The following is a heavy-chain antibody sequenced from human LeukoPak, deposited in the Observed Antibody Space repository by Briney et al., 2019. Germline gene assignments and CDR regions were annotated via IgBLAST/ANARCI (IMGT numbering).Heavy chain of an antibody. CDR2: ISYDGSNK. Sequence: GRSLRLSCAASGFTFSSYGMHWVRQAPGKGLEWVAVISYDGSNKYYADSVKGRFTISRDNSKNTLYLQMNSLRAEDTAVYYCAKDMVRGVTPLGWFDPWGQGTLVTVSS. CDR1: GFTFSSYG. CDR3: AKDMVRGVTPLGWFDP. J-gene: IGHJ5*02. D-gene: IGHD3-10*01. V-gene: IGHV3-30*18.